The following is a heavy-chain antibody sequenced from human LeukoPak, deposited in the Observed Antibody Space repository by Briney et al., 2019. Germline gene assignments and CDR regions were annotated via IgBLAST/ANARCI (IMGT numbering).Heavy chain of an antibody. D-gene: IGHD1-1*01. J-gene: IGHJ4*02. CDR1: GYSISSGYY. CDR2: MYHSGNT. Sequence: SETLSLTCAVSGYSISSGYYWGWIRQPPGKGLEWIGNMYHSGNTFYNASLKSRVTISVDTSKNQFSLKLSSVTAADTAVYYCARRIGTSYFDYWGRGTLVTVSS. V-gene: IGHV4-38-2*01. CDR3: ARRIGTSYFDY.